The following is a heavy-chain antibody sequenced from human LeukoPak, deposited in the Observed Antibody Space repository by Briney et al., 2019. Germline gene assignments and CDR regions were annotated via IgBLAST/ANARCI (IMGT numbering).Heavy chain of an antibody. D-gene: IGHD4/OR15-4a*01. CDR1: GDSISSSSYY. J-gene: IGHJ2*01. V-gene: IGHV4-39*02. CDR3: ARGRRIVVLPGRGYFDL. Sequence: SETLSLTCNVSGDSISSSSYYWSWIRVPPGKGLVWIGSIYYAGSTYYNPSLKSRVTLSVDTSTNHFSLNIKSVTAADTAMYYCARGRRIVVLPGRGYFDLWGRGTLVTVSS. CDR2: IYYAGST.